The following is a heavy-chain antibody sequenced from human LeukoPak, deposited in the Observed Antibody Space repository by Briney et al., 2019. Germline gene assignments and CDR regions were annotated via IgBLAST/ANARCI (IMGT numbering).Heavy chain of an antibody. CDR3: ARPGGDYYDSSGYYRGRGYFDL. V-gene: IGHV5-51*01. CDR1: GYSFTSYW. D-gene: IGHD3-22*01. J-gene: IGHJ2*01. Sequence: GESLKISCKGSGYSFTSYWIGWVRQMPGKGLEWMGIIYPGDSDTRYSPSFQGRVTISADKSISTAYLQWSSLKASDTAMYYCARPGGDYYDSSGYYRGRGYFDLWGRGTLVTVSS. CDR2: IYPGDSDT.